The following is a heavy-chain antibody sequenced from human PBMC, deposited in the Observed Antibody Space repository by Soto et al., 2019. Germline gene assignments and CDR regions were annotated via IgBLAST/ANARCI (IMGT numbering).Heavy chain of an antibody. CDR3: ATLAPGSPGWFDP. Sequence: LRLSCAASGFTFSTYDMNWVRQAPGKGLEWVSSISSSSSYIYYADSAKGRFTISRDNAKNSLYLQMNSLRAEDTAVYYCATLAPGSPGWFDPWGQGTLVTVSS. CDR1: GFTFSTYD. CDR2: ISSSSSYI. J-gene: IGHJ5*02. V-gene: IGHV3-21*01. D-gene: IGHD3-3*02.